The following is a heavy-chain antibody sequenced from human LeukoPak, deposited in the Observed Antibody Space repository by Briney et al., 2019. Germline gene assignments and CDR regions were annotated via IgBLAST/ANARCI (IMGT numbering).Heavy chain of an antibody. CDR1: GFSISHFW. CDR2: ISSDGVTA. J-gene: IGHJ5*02. V-gene: IGHV3-74*01. Sequence: GGSLRLSCAASGFSISHFWMCWVRQAPGKGLLWVARISSDGVTAGYADSVKGRVTISRDNAENTLYLQMNSLRAEDTAVFYCAGSPNDGQDLWGQGTLVTVSS. CDR3: AGSPNDGQDL. D-gene: IGHD4-17*01.